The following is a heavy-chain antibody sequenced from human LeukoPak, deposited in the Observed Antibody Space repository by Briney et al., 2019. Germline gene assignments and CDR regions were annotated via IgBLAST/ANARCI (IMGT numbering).Heavy chain of an antibody. Sequence: SETLSLTCTVSGGSISSSSYYWGWIRPPPGKGLEWIGSIFYSGNTYYNPSLKSRVTISVDTSKNQFSLKLSSVTAADTAVYYCARHGYCSGGSCYLEFDYWGQGTLVTVSS. CDR2: IFYSGNT. CDR1: GGSISSSSYY. CDR3: ARHGYCSGGSCYLEFDY. J-gene: IGHJ4*02. V-gene: IGHV4-39*01. D-gene: IGHD2-15*01.